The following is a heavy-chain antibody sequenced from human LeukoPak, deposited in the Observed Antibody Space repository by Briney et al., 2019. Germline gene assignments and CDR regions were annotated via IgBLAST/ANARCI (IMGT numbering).Heavy chain of an antibody. CDR1: GYTFTSYG. Sequence: ASVKVSCKASGYTFTSYGISWVRQAPGQGLEWMGWISAYNGNTGYAQKFQGRVTMTRNTSISTAYMELSSLRSEDTAVYYCARGSPTQAAYYDILTGYYLPDYWGQGTLVTVSS. V-gene: IGHV1-8*02. J-gene: IGHJ4*02. CDR2: ISAYNGNT. CDR3: ARGSPTQAAYYDILTGYYLPDY. D-gene: IGHD3-9*01.